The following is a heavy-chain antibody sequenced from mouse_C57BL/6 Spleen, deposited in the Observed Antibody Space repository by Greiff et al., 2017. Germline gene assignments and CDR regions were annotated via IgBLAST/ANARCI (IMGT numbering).Heavy chain of an antibody. CDR1: GFTFSDYG. D-gene: IGHD1-1*01. CDR2: ISSGSSTI. V-gene: IGHV5-17*01. Sequence: EVNVVESGGGLVKPGGSLKLSCAASGFTFSDYGMHWVRQAPEKGLEWVAYISSGSSTIYYADTVKGRFTISRDNAKNTLFLQMTSLRSEAKAMDYCARGGSYAMDYWGQGTSVTVAS. CDR3: ARGGSYAMDY. J-gene: IGHJ4*01.